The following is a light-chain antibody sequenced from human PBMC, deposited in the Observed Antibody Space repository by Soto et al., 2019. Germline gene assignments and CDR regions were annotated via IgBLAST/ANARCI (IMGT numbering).Light chain of an antibody. J-gene: IGLJ1*01. CDR2: DVS. CDR3: CSYAGSPRYV. V-gene: IGLV2-11*01. Sequence: QSVLTQPRSVSGSLGQSVTISCTGTSSDVGTYNYVSWYQQHPGKAPKVMIYDVSERPSGVPDRFSGSKSGNTASLTISGLQVEDEADYYCCSYAGSPRYVLGTGTKLTVL. CDR1: SSDVGTYNY.